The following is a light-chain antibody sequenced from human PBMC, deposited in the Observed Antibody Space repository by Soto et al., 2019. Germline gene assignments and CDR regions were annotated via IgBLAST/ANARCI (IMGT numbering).Light chain of an antibody. J-gene: IGKJ4*01. CDR3: QQFNAYPLT. CDR2: GAS. CDR1: QGISDY. V-gene: IGKV1-9*01. Sequence: DIQLTQSPSFLSASVGDRVTISCRASQGISDYLAWYQQKPGKAPKLLIYGASTLQSGVPSRFSGSASGTEFTLSISSLQPEDFASYFCQQFNAYPLTFGGGTKLEIK.